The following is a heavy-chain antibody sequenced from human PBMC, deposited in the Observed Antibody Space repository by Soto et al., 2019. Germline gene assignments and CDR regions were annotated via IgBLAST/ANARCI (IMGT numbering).Heavy chain of an antibody. CDR3: ARGRPESGDFDY. V-gene: IGHV4-59*01. D-gene: IGHD3-10*01. CDR1: GGSISSYY. Sequence: QVQLQESGPGLVKPSETLSLTCTVSGGSISSYYWSWIRQPPGKGLEWIGYIDYRGHTNYNPSLKSRVTFSVDTSKNQFSLRLSFVTAADTAVYYCARGRPESGDFDYWGQGTLVTVSS. CDR2: IDYRGHT. J-gene: IGHJ4*02.